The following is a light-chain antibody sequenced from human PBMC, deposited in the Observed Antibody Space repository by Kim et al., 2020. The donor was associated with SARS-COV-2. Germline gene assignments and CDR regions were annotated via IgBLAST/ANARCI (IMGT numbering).Light chain of an antibody. CDR3: QQYNSYPLT. Sequence: DIQMTQSPSTLSASVGDRVTITCRASQSISSWLAWYQQKPGKAPKLLIYKASSLESGVPSRFSDSGSGTEFTLTISSLQPDDFATYYCQQYNSYPLTFGPGTKVDIK. CDR1: QSISSW. J-gene: IGKJ3*01. V-gene: IGKV1-5*03. CDR2: KAS.